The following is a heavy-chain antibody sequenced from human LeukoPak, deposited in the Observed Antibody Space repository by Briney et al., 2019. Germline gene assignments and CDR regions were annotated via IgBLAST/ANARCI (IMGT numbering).Heavy chain of an antibody. CDR3: AKDGYSYGEDYMDV. D-gene: IGHD5-18*01. J-gene: IGHJ6*03. CDR2: ISWDGGST. CDR1: GFTFDDYA. Sequence: GGSLRLSCAASGFTFDDYAMHWVRQAPGKGLEWVSLISWDGGSTYYADSVKGRFTISRDNSKNSLYLQMNSLRAKDTALYYCAKDGYSYGEDYMDVWGKGTTVTVSS. V-gene: IGHV3-43D*03.